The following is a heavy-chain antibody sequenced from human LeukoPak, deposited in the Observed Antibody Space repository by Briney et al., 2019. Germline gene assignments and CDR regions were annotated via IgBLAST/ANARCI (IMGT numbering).Heavy chain of an antibody. CDR2: IYYSGST. CDR3: ARVPDDYGDYRYGMDV. CDR1: GGSISSGDYY. J-gene: IGHJ6*02. Sequence: SQTLSLTCTVSGGSISSGDYYWSWIRQPPGTGLEWIGYIYYSGSTYYNPSLKSRVTISVDTSKNQFSLKLSSVTAADTAVYYCARVPDDYGDYRYGMDVWGQGTTVTVSS. V-gene: IGHV4-30-4*01. D-gene: IGHD4-17*01.